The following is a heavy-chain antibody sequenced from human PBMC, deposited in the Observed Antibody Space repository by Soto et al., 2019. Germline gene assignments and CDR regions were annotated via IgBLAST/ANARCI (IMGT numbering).Heavy chain of an antibody. CDR3: ARRVCSSGSCYSGYGMDV. D-gene: IGHD2-15*01. J-gene: IGHJ6*02. CDR1: GYTFTGYY. Sequence: ASVKVSCKASGYTFTGYYMHWVRQAPGQGLEWMGWINPNSGGTNYAQKFQGWVTMTRDTSISTAYMELSRLRSDYTAVYYCARRVCSSGSCYSGYGMDVWGQGTTVTVSS. V-gene: IGHV1-2*04. CDR2: INPNSGGT.